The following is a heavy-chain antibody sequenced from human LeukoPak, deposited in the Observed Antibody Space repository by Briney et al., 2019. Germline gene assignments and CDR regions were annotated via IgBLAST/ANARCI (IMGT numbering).Heavy chain of an antibody. D-gene: IGHD6-19*01. V-gene: IGHV4-34*01. CDR1: GGSFSGYY. J-gene: IGHJ4*02. CDR3: ARLGSGWYGGDY. Sequence: PSETLSLTCAVYGGSFSGYYWSWIRQPPGKGLEWIGEINHSGSTYYNPSLKSRVTISVDTSKNQFSLKLSSVTAADTAVYYCARLGSGWYGGDYWGQGTLVTVSS. CDR2: INHSGST.